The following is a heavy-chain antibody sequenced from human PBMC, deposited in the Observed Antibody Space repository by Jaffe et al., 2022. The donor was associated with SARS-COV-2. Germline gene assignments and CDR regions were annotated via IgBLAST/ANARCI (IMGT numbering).Heavy chain of an antibody. CDR3: AKMISGGGWFDP. CDR2: INPSGGST. CDR1: GYTFTSYY. V-gene: IGHV1-46*01. Sequence: QVQLVQSGAEVKKPGASVKVSCKASGYTFTSYYMHWVRQAPGQGLEWMGIINPSGGSTSYAQKFQGRVTMTRDTSTSTVYMELSSLRSEDTAVYYCAKMISGGGWFDPWGQGTLVTVSS. J-gene: IGHJ5*02. D-gene: IGHD2-15*01.